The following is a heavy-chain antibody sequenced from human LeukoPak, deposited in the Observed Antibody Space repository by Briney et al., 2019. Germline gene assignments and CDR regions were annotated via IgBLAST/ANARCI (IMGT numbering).Heavy chain of an antibody. CDR1: GFTFSSYA. D-gene: IGHD5-24*01. V-gene: IGHV3-30-3*01. CDR2: ISYDGSNK. CDR3: ARGLEMATIRYFDY. J-gene: IGHJ4*02. Sequence: GRSLRLSCAASGFTFSSYAMHWVRQAPGKGLEWVAVISYDGSNKYYADSVKGRFTISRDNSKNTLYLQMNSLRAEDTAVYYCARGLEMATIRYFDYWGQGTLVTVSS.